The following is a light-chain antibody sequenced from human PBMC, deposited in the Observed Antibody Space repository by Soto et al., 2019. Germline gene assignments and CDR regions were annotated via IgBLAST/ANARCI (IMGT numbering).Light chain of an antibody. CDR2: DAS. J-gene: IGKJ4*01. CDR1: QDIGSY. V-gene: IGKV1-33*01. CDR3: QQNAELPLT. Sequence: DIQMTQSPSSXSASVGDRVIITCQASQDIGSYLAWYQQKSGKAPKLLIYDASYLETGVPSRFSGRGSGTDFTFTISSLQAEDFATYYCQQNAELPLTFRGGTKVDIK.